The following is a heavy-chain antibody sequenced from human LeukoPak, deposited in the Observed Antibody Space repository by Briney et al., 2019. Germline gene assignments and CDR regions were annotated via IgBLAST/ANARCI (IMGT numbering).Heavy chain of an antibody. CDR2: FDPEDGET. CDR3: ARPYYDILTGYDAFDI. CDR1: GYTLTELS. V-gene: IGHV1-24*01. D-gene: IGHD3-9*01. Sequence: ASVKVSCKVSGYTLTELSMHWVRQAPGKGLEWMGGFDPEDGETIYAQKFQGRVTMTEDTSTDTAYMELSSLRAEDTAVYYCARPYYDILTGYDAFDIWGQGTMVTVSS. J-gene: IGHJ3*02.